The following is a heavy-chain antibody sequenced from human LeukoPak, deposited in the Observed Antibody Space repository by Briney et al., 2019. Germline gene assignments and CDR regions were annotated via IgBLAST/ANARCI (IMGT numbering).Heavy chain of an antibody. J-gene: IGHJ4*02. V-gene: IGHV3-33*01. CDR1: GFTFSSYG. CDR2: IWYDGSNK. CDR3: ARGMTGSYFGYFDY. Sequence: RSLRLSCAASGFTFSSYGMHWVRQAPGKGLEWVAVIWYDGSNKFYADSVKGRFTISRDNAKNSLYLQMNSLRAEDTAVYYCARGMTGSYFGYFDYWGQGTLVTVSS. D-gene: IGHD1-26*01.